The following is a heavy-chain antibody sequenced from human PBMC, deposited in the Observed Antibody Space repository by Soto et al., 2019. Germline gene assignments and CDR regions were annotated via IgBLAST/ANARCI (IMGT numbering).Heavy chain of an antibody. V-gene: IGHV1-18*01. CDR3: ARDQSWHDLVWWFDP. CDR1: GYTLTGYG. CDR2: ISTYNGNT. D-gene: IGHD1-1*01. J-gene: IGHJ5*02. Sequence: GASVKVSCKTSGYTLTGYGISWVRQAPGQGLEWMGWISTYNGNTNYAQKLQGRVTMTTDTSTSTVYTELRSLRFDDTAVYYCARDQSWHDLVWWFDPWGQGTLVTVSS.